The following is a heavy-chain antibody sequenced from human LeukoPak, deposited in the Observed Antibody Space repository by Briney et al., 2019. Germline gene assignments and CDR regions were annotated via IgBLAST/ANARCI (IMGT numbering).Heavy chain of an antibody. CDR3: ARGGRVRYCSSTSCRYYMDV. CDR2: IYHRGST. Sequence: SETLSLTCSVSGGSIGSYYWNWIRQSPGKELEWIGYIYHRGSTGINPSLKSRVTISVDTSKNQFSLKLSSVTAADTAVYYCARGGRVRYCSSTSCRYYMDVWGKGTTVTVSS. CDR1: GGSIGSYY. V-gene: IGHV4-59*12. J-gene: IGHJ6*03. D-gene: IGHD2-2*01.